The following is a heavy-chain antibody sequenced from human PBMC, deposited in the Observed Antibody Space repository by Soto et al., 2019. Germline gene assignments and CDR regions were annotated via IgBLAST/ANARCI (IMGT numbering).Heavy chain of an antibody. D-gene: IGHD3-22*01. CDR1: GGSISSGGYY. CDR2: IYYSGST. J-gene: IGHJ5*02. V-gene: IGHV4-31*03. Sequence: SETLSLTCTVSGGSISSGGYYWSWIRQHPGKGLEWIGYIYYSGSTYYNPSLKSRVNISVDTSKNQFSLKLSSVTAADTAVYYCARAASDSSGYYFGFDPWGQGTLVTVS. CDR3: ARAASDSSGYYFGFDP.